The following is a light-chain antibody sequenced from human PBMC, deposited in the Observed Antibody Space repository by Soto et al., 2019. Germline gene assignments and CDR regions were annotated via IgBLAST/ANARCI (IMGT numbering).Light chain of an antibody. V-gene: IGKV3-15*01. CDR3: QQYNNAGT. CDR2: GAS. J-gene: IGKJ1*01. CDR1: QSVNSN. Sequence: EIVMTQSPATLSVSPGERATLSCRASQSVNSNLAWYQQKPGQAPRLLIYGASTRVTGIPARFSGSESGTEFTLPISSLQSEDFAVYYCQQYNNAGTFGQGTKVEIK.